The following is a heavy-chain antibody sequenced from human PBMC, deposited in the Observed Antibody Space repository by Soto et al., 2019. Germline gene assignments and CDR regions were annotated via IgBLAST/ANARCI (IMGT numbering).Heavy chain of an antibody. CDR2: ISGSGGST. V-gene: IGHV3-23*01. Sequence: GGSLRLSWAASAFTFSSDAMSWVRQAPGKGLEWVSTISGSGGSTYYADSVKGRFTISRDNSKNTLYLQMNSLRAEDTAVYYCARDLKSDYDFWSGPIYYYYYGMDVWGQGTTVTVSS. D-gene: IGHD3-3*01. J-gene: IGHJ6*02. CDR1: AFTFSSDA. CDR3: ARDLKSDYDFWSGPIYYYYYGMDV.